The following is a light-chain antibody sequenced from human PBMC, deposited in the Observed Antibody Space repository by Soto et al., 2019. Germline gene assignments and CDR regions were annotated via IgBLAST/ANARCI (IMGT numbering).Light chain of an antibody. Sequence: QAVVTQETSLTVAPGGTVTLTCGSSTGAVTSGHYPYWFQQKPGQAPRTLIYDISNQYSWTPARFSGSLLGGKAALTISGAQPEDEADYYCLLSYSEVRVFGGGTKLTVL. CDR2: DIS. CDR3: LLSYSEVRV. J-gene: IGLJ2*01. V-gene: IGLV7-46*01. CDR1: TGAVTSGHY.